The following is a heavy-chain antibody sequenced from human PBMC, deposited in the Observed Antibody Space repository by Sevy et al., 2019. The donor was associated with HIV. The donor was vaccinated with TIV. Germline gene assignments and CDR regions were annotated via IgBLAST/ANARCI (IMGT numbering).Heavy chain of an antibody. CDR3: AKDVIPYYYGSGFTFDY. CDR1: GFTFSSYA. D-gene: IGHD3-10*01. Sequence: GESLKISCAASGFTFSSYAMSWVRQAPGKGLEWVSAISGSGGSTYYADSVKGRFTISRDNSKNTLYLQMNSLRAEDTAVYYCAKDVIPYYYGSGFTFDYWGQGTLVTVSS. V-gene: IGHV3-23*01. CDR2: ISGSGGST. J-gene: IGHJ4*02.